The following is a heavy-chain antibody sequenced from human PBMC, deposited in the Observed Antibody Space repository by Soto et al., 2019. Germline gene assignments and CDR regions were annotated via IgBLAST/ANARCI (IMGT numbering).Heavy chain of an antibody. CDR3: ARSGSYYPARNWFGP. CDR1: GYTFTSCG. V-gene: IGHV1-18*01. J-gene: IGHJ5*02. CDR2: ISGFNDDT. Sequence: QAQLVQSGVEMKNVGASVKVSCKASGYTFTSCGISWVRQAPGQGLEWMGWISGFNDDTNNAQKFQGSVTVTKDTSTSTADMELRSLKSDDTSVYYCARSGSYYPARNWFGPWGQGTLVSVSS. D-gene: IGHD3-10*01.